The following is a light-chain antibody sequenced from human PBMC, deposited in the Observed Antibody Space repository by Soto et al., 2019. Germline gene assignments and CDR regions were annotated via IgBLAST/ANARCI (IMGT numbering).Light chain of an antibody. V-gene: IGKV3-20*01. J-gene: IGKJ3*01. CDR1: QSINSKS. Sequence: EIVLTQSPGTLSLSPGEVATVSFSVSQSINSKSLVWYQRKFGQAPRLLIYNTSSRATGIPDRFSGSGSGTDFTLSISRLEPEDFAVYYCQHYGGSFIFGPGTKVDIK. CDR3: QHYGGSFI. CDR2: NTS.